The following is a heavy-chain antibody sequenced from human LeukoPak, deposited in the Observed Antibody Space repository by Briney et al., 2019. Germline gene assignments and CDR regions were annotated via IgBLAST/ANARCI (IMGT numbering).Heavy chain of an antibody. V-gene: IGHV3-23*01. J-gene: IGHJ4*02. Sequence: PGGSLRLSCAASGFTFSSYAMTWGRQAPGKGLEWVSSITTSGSIYYADSVKGRFTVSRDNSKTTLYLQMNSLRAEDTAVYYCANGLWLQWGDYWGQGTLVTVSS. D-gene: IGHD5-18*01. CDR1: GFTFSSYA. CDR3: ANGLWLQWGDY. CDR2: ITTSGSI.